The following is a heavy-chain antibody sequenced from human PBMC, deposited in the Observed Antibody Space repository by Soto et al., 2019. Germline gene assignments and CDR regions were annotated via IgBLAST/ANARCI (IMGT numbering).Heavy chain of an antibody. CDR3: AKPHVVVTAIGHSYYFDY. Sequence: VQLLESGGGLVQPGGSLRLSCAASGFTFSSYAMSWVRQAPGKGLEWVSAISGSGGSTYYADSVKGRFTISRDNSKNTLYLQMNSLRAEDTAVYYCAKPHVVVTAIGHSYYFDYWGQGTLVTVSS. J-gene: IGHJ4*02. V-gene: IGHV3-23*01. D-gene: IGHD2-21*02. CDR1: GFTFSSYA. CDR2: ISGSGGST.